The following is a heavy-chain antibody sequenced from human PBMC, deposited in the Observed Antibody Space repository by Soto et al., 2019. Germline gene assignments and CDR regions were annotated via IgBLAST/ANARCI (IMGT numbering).Heavy chain of an antibody. D-gene: IGHD4-17*01. J-gene: IGHJ3*02. Sequence: TGGSLRLSCAASGFTFSSYAMSWVRQAPGKGLEWVSAISGSGGSTYYADSVKGRFTISRDNSKNTLYLQMNSLRAEDTAVYYCAKFSGPIYGDYGVAFDIWGQGTMVTVSS. CDR3: AKFSGPIYGDYGVAFDI. CDR1: GFTFSSYA. CDR2: ISGSGGST. V-gene: IGHV3-23*01.